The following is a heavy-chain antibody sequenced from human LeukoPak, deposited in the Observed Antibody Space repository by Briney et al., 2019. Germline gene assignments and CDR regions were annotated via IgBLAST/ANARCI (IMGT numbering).Heavy chain of an antibody. CDR1: GYSFTSYW. CDR3: ARQGSGWRFDY. CDR2: IDPSNSYT. J-gene: IGHJ4*02. D-gene: IGHD6-19*01. Sequence: HGESLKISRKGSGYSFTSYWISWVRQMPGKGLEWMGRIDPSNSYTNYSPSFQGHVTISADKSISTAYLQWSSLKASDTAMYYCARQGSGWRFDYWGQGTLVTVSS. V-gene: IGHV5-10-1*01.